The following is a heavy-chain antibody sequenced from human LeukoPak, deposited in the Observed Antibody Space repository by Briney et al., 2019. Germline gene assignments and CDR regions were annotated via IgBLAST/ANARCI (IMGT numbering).Heavy chain of an antibody. J-gene: IGHJ5*02. CDR2: IYYSGST. CDR3: ARVKVAGNWFDP. Sequence: SGTLSLTCTVSGGSISSSSYYWVWIRQPPGKGLEWIGSIYYSGSTYFNPSLKSRVTISVDTSKNQFSLKLSSVTAADTAVYYCARVKVAGNWFDPWGQGTLVTVSS. CDR1: GGSISSSSYY. V-gene: IGHV4-39*07. D-gene: IGHD3-22*01.